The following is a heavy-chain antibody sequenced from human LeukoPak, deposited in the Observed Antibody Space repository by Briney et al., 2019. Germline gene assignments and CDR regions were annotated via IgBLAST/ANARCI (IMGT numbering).Heavy chain of an antibody. CDR3: ASQPALYYYYGMDV. V-gene: IGHV4-34*01. CDR1: GGSFSGYY. Sequence: PSETLSLTCAVYGGSFSGYYWSWIRQPLGKGLEWIGEINHSGSTNYNPSLKSRVTISVDTSKNQFSLKLSSVTAADTAVYYCASQPALYYYYGMDVWGQGTTVTVSS. CDR2: INHSGST. J-gene: IGHJ6*02.